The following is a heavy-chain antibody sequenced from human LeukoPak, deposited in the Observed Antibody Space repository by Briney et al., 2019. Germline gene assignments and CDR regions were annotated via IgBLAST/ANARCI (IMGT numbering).Heavy chain of an antibody. Sequence: GGSLRLSCTTSGFTFGDYGFNWVRQAPGKGLEWVGFIRSKAHDWTPQYAASVQGRFTISRDDSKGIAYLQMNSLKTEDTAVYYCTRAGGYDNYLDYWSQGTPVTVSS. D-gene: IGHD5-12*01. J-gene: IGHJ4*02. CDR2: IRSKAHDWTP. V-gene: IGHV3-49*04. CDR1: GFTFGDYG. CDR3: TRAGGYDNYLDY.